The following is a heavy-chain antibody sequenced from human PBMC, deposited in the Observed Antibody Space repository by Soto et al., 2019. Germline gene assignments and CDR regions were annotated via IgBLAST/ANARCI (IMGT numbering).Heavy chain of an antibody. Sequence: ASVKVSCKASGYNFIGYFMHWVRQAPGQGPEWMGWINSNSGGTMYAEKFQGRVTMTRDASIRVVYLELSGLTSDDTAVYYCARDTPPLHSQSFDHWGQGALVTVSS. CDR2: INSNSGGT. V-gene: IGHV1-2*02. CDR1: GYNFIGYF. CDR3: ARDTPPLHSQSFDH. D-gene: IGHD2-15*01. J-gene: IGHJ4*02.